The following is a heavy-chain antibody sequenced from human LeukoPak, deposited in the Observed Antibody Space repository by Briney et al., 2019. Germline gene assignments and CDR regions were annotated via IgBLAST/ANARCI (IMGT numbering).Heavy chain of an antibody. CDR3: ETLGMRDLDYFDY. CDR1: GGSINSSSYY. V-gene: IGHV4-39*01. J-gene: IGHJ4*02. CDR2: IYYSGST. Sequence: SETVSLTCTVSGGSINSSSYYWGWIRQPPGRGLQWIGSIYYSGSTYYNPSLKRRDTISVDTADNQYSLKLSSVTAADTAVYYCETLGMRDLDYFDYWGQGTLVTVSS.